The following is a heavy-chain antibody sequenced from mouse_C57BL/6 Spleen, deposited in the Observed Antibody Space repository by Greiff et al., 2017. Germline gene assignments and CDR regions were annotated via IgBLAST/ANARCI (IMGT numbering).Heavy chain of an antibody. V-gene: IGHV5-9*01. CDR2: ISGGGGNT. J-gene: IGHJ3*01. Sequence: DVKLVESGGGLVKPGGSLKLSCAASGFTFSSYTMSWVRQTPEKRLEWVATISGGGGNTYYPDSMKGRFTISRDNAKNTPYLQMSSLRSEDTALYYCARRGDSNSAWFAYWGQGTLVTVSA. CDR1: GFTFSSYT. CDR3: ARRGDSNSAWFAY. D-gene: IGHD2-5*01.